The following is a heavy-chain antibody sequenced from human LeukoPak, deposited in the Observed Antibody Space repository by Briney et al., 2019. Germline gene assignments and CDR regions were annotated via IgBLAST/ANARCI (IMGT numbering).Heavy chain of an antibody. CDR3: AFGFSSSLGDY. V-gene: IGHV4-39*01. J-gene: IGHJ4*02. CDR1: GGAISSSSYY. D-gene: IGHD6-13*01. CDR2: IYYSGTT. Sequence: SETLSLTCTVSGGAISSSSYYWGWIRQPPGKGLEWIGTIYYSGTTYYNPSLKSRVTISVDTSKNQFSLSLTSVTATDTAVYYCAFGFSSSLGDYWGQGTLVTVSS.